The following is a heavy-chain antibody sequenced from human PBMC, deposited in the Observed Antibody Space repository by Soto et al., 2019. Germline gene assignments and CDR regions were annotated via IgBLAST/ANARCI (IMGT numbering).Heavy chain of an antibody. Sequence: SETLSLACPVSGGSISSAYYSWCWIRQPPGKSLEWIGNINYSGNTYYNTSLKSRLIISIDTSKDQSSLKVGSVTAADTAVYYCASAPRYGMDVWGPGTTVTVSS. CDR3: ASAPRYGMDV. CDR1: GGSISSAYYS. J-gene: IGHJ6*02. CDR2: INYSGNT. V-gene: IGHV4-30-4*01.